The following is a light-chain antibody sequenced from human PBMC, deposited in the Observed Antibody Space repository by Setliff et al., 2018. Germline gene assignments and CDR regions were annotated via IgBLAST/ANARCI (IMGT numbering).Light chain of an antibody. J-gene: IGLJ1*01. CDR3: SSYADSNIFL. CDR1: GRDVGSYDL. Sequence: QSVLAQPASVSGSPGQSITISCSGTGRDVGSYDLVSWYQQHPGKAPKLIIYAVGDRPSGVSHRFSGSKSGNTAYLTISGLRTEDEADYYCSSYADSNIFLFGTGTKVTVL. CDR2: AVG. V-gene: IGLV2-14*03.